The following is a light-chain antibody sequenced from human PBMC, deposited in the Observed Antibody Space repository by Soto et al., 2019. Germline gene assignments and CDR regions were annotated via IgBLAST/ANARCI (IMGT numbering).Light chain of an antibody. CDR1: SSNIGAGYD. Sequence: QSVLTQPPSVSGAPGQRVTISCTGSSSNIGAGYDVHWYQQLPGTAPKLLIYGNSNRPSGVPDRFSGSKSRTSASLAITGLQAEDEADYYCQSYDSSLSGVVFGGGATLTVL. V-gene: IGLV1-40*01. CDR2: GNS. CDR3: QSYDSSLSGVV. J-gene: IGLJ2*01.